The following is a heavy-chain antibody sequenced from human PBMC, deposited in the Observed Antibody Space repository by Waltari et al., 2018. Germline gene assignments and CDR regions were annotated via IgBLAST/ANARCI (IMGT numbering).Heavy chain of an antibody. Sequence: QLQLQESGPGLVKPSETLSLTCTVSGGSISSSSYYWGWIRQPPGKGLEWIGSIYYSGSTSYNPSLKSRVTISVDTSKNQFSLKLSSVTAADTAVYYCARLDSSGPNFDYWGQGTLVTVSS. J-gene: IGHJ4*02. CDR1: GGSISSSSYY. V-gene: IGHV4-39*01. CDR3: ARLDSSGPNFDY. CDR2: IYYSGST. D-gene: IGHD3-22*01.